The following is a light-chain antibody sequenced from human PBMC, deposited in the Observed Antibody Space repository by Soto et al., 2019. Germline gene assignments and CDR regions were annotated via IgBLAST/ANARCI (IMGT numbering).Light chain of an antibody. J-gene: IGKJ4*01. CDR3: QQYSNWSPLT. CDR2: GAS. CDR1: QSVSSG. V-gene: IGKV3-15*01. Sequence: EIVMTQSPATLSVSPGERVTLSCRASQSVSSGLAWYQQKPGQAPRLLIYGASTRVTGMPARFSGSGSGTKFTLTTSSLLSQDVAVYYCQQYSNWSPLTFGGGTKVEIK.